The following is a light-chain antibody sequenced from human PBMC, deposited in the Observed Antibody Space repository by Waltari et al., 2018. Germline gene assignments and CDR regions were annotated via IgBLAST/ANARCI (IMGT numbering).Light chain of an antibody. Sequence: DIQMTQSPSTLSAFVGETVTTTCRGSQRINRWGAWDQQQPGKAPKPLIHEVSSLVSGVPSRFSGSGSGTEFTLTISSLQPDDFATYYCQQYNSDDWTFGQGTKVEI. CDR1: QRINRW. J-gene: IGKJ1*01. CDR2: EVS. V-gene: IGKV1-5*01. CDR3: QQYNSDDWT.